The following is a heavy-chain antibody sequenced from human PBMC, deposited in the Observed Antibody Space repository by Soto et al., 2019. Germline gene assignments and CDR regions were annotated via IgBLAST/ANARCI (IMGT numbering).Heavy chain of an antibody. CDR2: ISYDGSNK. V-gene: IGHV3-30*18. CDR1: GFTFSSYG. Sequence: QVQLVESGGGVVQPGRSLRLSCAASGFTFSSYGMHWVRQAPGKGLEWVAVISYDGSNKYYADSVKGRFTISRDNSKNTLYLQMNSLRAEDTAVYYCAKAGLVIDYWGQGTLVTVSS. CDR3: AKAGLVIDY. J-gene: IGHJ4*02. D-gene: IGHD1-26*01.